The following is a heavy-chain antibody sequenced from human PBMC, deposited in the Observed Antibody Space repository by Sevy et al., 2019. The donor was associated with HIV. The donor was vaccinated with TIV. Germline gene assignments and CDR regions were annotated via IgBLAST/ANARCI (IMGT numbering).Heavy chain of an antibody. Sequence: GGSLRLSCAASGFTFSSYAMSWVRQAPGKGLEWVSAISGSGGSTYYADSVKGRFTISRDNSKNTLYLQMNSLRAEDTAVYYYAKPPEYSSSSPFDYWGQGTLVTVS. D-gene: IGHD6-6*01. CDR2: ISGSGGST. V-gene: IGHV3-23*01. CDR1: GFTFSSYA. J-gene: IGHJ4*02. CDR3: AKPPEYSSSSPFDY.